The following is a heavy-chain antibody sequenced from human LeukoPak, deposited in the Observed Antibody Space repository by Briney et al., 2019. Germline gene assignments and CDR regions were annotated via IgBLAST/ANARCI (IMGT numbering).Heavy chain of an antibody. CDR2: IYYSGST. CDR3: ARDEAAMALFDY. V-gene: IGHV4-59*04. Sequence: SETLSLTCTVSGGSMTNYYWSWIRQPPGKGLEWIGYIYYSGSTYYNPSLKSRVTISVDTSKNQFSLKLSSVTAADTAVYYCARDEAAMALFDYWGQGTLVTVSS. J-gene: IGHJ4*02. CDR1: GGSMTNYY. D-gene: IGHD6-13*01.